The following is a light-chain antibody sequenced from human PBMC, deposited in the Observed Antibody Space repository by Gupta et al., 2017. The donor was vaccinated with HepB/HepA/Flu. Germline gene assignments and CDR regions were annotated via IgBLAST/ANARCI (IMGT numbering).Light chain of an antibody. Sequence: DIQLTQSPSFLSASVGDRVTITCRASQGVGSYFAWYQQKPGKAPKILIYAASTLQSGVPSRFSGSGSGTEFTLTIGSLQPEDFAVYYCQQLDDYPITFGQGTRMEIK. CDR1: QGVGSY. V-gene: IGKV1-9*01. CDR3: QQLDDYPIT. CDR2: AAS. J-gene: IGKJ5*01.